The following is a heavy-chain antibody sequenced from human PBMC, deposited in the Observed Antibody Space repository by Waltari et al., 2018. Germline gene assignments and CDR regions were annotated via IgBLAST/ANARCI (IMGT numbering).Heavy chain of an antibody. D-gene: IGHD4-17*01. Sequence: QVQLQESGPGLVKPSETLSLTCTVSGGSISSYYWSWIRQPPGKGLEWIGYIYYSGSTNYNPSLESRVTISVDTSKNQFSLKLSSVTAADTAVYYCARDGGLITVVTPTRYYYYGMDVWGQGTTVTVSS. CDR3: ARDGGLITVVTPTRYYYYGMDV. CDR1: GGSISSYY. CDR2: IYYSGST. J-gene: IGHJ6*02. V-gene: IGHV4-59*01.